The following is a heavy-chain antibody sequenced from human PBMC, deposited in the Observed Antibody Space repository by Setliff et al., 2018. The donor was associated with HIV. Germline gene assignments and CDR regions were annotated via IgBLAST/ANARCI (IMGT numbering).Heavy chain of an antibody. Sequence: ASVKVSCKASGYIFTNYVIHWVRQAPGQRLEWLGWINAGNGDTRYSQKFQGRIYITRDTSATTVYMELSRLRSEDTGLYYCARGGPFLPFYFNFWGQGTLGTVAS. CDR1: GYIFTNYV. V-gene: IGHV1-3*01. CDR3: ARGGPFLPFYFNF. CDR2: INAGNGDT. J-gene: IGHJ4*02. D-gene: IGHD3-16*01.